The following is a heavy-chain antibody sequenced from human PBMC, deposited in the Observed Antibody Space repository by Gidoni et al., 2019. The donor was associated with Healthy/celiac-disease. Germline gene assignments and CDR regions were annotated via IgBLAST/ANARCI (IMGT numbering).Heavy chain of an antibody. V-gene: IGHV3-33*01. Sequence: QVQLVESGGGVVHPGRSLRHSCAASGFTFSSYGMHWVRQAPGKGLEWVAVIWYDGSNKYYADSVKGRFTISRDNSKNTLYLQMNSLRAEDTAVYYCARDHDGYSYGPGDYWGQGTLVTVSS. CDR1: GFTFSSYG. CDR2: IWYDGSNK. J-gene: IGHJ4*02. CDR3: ARDHDGYSYGPGDY. D-gene: IGHD5-18*01.